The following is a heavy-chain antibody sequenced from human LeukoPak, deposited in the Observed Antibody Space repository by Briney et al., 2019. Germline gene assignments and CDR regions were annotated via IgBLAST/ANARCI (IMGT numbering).Heavy chain of an antibody. CDR1: GGSFSGYY. CDR2: INHNGST. CDR3: ARRSGPGFDY. J-gene: IGHJ4*02. Sequence: SETLSLTCAVYGGSFSGYYWSWIRQPPGKGLEWIGEINHNGSTNYNPSLKSRVTISVDTSKNQFSLKLSSVTAADTAVYYCARRSGPGFDYWGQGTLVTVSS. V-gene: IGHV4-34*01. D-gene: IGHD3-3*01.